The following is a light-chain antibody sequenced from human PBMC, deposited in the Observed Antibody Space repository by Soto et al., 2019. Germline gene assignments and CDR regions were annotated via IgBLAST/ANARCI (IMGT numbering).Light chain of an antibody. CDR3: QQYNSYPFT. CDR1: QSISSW. CDR2: DAS. J-gene: IGKJ3*01. Sequence: DIQMTQSPSTLSASVGDRVTITCPASQSISSWLAWYQQKPGKAPKLLIYDASSLESGVPSMFSGSGSGTEFTLTIRSLQPDDFATYYCQQYNSYPFTFGPGTKVDIK. V-gene: IGKV1-5*01.